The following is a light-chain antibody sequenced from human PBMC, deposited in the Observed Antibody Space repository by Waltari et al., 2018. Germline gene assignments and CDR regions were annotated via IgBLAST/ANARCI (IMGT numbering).Light chain of an antibody. V-gene: IGKV3D-15*01. CDR3: QQYNIWPWT. Sequence: EVVMTQSPATLSVSPGERVSLSCRASQSAKTSLAWYQQTPGQAPRLLIYRASTRAAGVPDRFSGSWSGTEFTLTISSLQSEDSAIYYCQQYNIWPWTFGPGTNVDIK. CDR1: QSAKTS. CDR2: RAS. J-gene: IGKJ1*01.